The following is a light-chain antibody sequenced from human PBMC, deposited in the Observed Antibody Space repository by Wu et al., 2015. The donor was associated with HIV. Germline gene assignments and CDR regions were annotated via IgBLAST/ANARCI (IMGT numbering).Light chain of an antibody. V-gene: IGKV3-15*01. J-gene: IGKJ4*01. Sequence: EIVMTQSPATLSVSPGERATLSCRASQSISNNLAWYQQKPGQAPRLLIYGASTRATGIPATFSGSGSGTEFTLTISSMQSEDFAVYYCQQRSNWPLTFGGGTKVEIK. CDR2: GAS. CDR3: QQRSNWPLT. CDR1: QSISNN.